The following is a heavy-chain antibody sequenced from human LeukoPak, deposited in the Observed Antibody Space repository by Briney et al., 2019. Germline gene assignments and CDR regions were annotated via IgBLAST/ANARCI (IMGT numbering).Heavy chain of an antibody. CDR1: GFTFSSYS. CDR3: ARDTDYYDSSGTVDY. D-gene: IGHD3-22*01. J-gene: IGHJ4*02. CDR2: ISSSSSTI. V-gene: IGHV3-48*01. Sequence: PGGSLRLSCAASGFTFSSYSMNWVRQAPGKGLEWVSYISSSSSTIYYADSVKGRFTISRDNAKNSLYLQMSSLRAEDTAVYYCARDTDYYDSSGTVDYWGQGTLVTVSS.